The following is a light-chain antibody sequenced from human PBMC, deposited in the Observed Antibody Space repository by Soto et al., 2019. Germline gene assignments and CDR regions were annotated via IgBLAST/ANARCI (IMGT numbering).Light chain of an antibody. Sequence: EIMLTQSPDTLSLSPGDRATLSCRASQSVAGSSLAWYQQKPAQAPRLLIYAASNRATGIPARFSGSGSGTDFSLIINGLEPEDFAVYFCQQYGSSHLTFGGGTKVDIK. J-gene: IGKJ4*01. CDR2: AAS. CDR1: QSVAGSS. CDR3: QQYGSSHLT. V-gene: IGKV3-20*01.